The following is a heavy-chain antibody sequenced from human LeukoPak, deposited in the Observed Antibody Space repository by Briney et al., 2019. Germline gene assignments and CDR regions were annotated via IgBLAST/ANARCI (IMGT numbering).Heavy chain of an antibody. D-gene: IGHD3-10*01. CDR3: ARHMSVSYDAFDL. CDR2: VYYTGRT. J-gene: IGHJ3*01. V-gene: IGHV4-59*08. Sequence: SETLSLTCSVSDGSTAGYYWSWIRQPPGKGLEWIAYVYYTGRTLYNPSLESRVTISVDTSKTQFSLTVTSVTAADTAVYYCARHMSVSYDAFDLWGRGTTVTVSS. CDR1: DGSTAGYY.